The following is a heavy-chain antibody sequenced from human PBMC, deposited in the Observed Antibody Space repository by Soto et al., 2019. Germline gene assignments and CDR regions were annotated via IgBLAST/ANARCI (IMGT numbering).Heavy chain of an antibody. J-gene: IGHJ4*02. CDR1: GFTVSSNY. CDR3: AREVLGYSGYDTKYYFDY. D-gene: IGHD5-12*01. CDR2: IYSGGST. V-gene: IGHV3-53*01. Sequence: PGGSLRLSCAASGFTVSSNYMSWVRQAPGKGLEWVSVIYSGGSTYYADSVKGRFTISRDNSKNTLYLQMNSPRAEDTAVYYCAREVLGYSGYDTKYYFDYWGQGTLVTVSS.